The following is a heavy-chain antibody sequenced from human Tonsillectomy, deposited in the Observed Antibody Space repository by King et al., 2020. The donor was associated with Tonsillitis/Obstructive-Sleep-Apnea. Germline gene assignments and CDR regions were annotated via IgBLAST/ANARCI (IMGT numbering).Heavy chain of an antibody. D-gene: IGHD2-2*01. V-gene: IGHV4-34*01. CDR3: ARGLKGGEYTVVVPAAIPSLGSGRDNWFDP. Sequence: VQLQQWGAGLLKPSETLSLTCAVYGGSFSGYYWSWIRQPPGKGLEWIGEINHSGSTNYNPSLKSRVTISVDTSKNQFSLKLSSVTAADTAVYYCARGLKGGEYTVVVPAAIPSLGSGRDNWFDPWGQGTLVTVSS. J-gene: IGHJ5*02. CDR2: INHSGST. CDR1: GGSFSGYY.